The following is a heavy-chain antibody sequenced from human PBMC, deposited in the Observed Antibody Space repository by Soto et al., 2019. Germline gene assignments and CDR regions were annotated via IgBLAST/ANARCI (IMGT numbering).Heavy chain of an antibody. V-gene: IGHV3-53*01. CDR2: LYRGGYI. Sequence: GGSLRLSCRVSGMRVGDYHLTGVRQAPGRGLEWVSILYRGGYIRYRDSVLGRFTISRDTSKNTLYLQMNYLTVEDTATYYCAIPYENSYPGAPDFWGQGSTVIVS. CDR3: AIPYENSYPGAPDF. D-gene: IGHD3-16*02. CDR1: GMRVGDYH. J-gene: IGHJ6*02.